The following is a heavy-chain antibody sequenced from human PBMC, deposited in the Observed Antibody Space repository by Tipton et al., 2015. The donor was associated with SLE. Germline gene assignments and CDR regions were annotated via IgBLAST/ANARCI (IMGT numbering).Heavy chain of an antibody. J-gene: IGHJ3*02. CDR1: GGSISSGSYY. D-gene: IGHD6-13*01. Sequence: TLSLTCTVSGGSISSGSYYWSWIRQPAGKGLEWIGYIYTSGSTNYNPSLKSRVTISVDTSKNQFSLKLSSVTAADTAVYYCARGSAAAVGGAFDIWGQGTMVTVSS. V-gene: IGHV4-61*09. CDR2: IYTSGST. CDR3: ARGSAAAVGGAFDI.